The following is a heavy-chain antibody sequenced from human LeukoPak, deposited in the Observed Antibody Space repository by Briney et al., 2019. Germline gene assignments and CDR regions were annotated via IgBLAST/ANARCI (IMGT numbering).Heavy chain of an antibody. CDR3: AKVEGQYYGPRGYFDY. V-gene: IGHV3-9*01. CDR1: GFTFHDYA. J-gene: IGHJ4*02. CDR2: ITWNSGSI. D-gene: IGHD3-3*01. Sequence: GRSLRLSCTASGFTFHDYAMCWVRQAPGKGLQWVSGITWNSGSIGSVDSVKGRFTISRDNAKNSLYLQMNSLRAEDTALYYCAKVEGQYYGPRGYFDYWGQGILVTVSS.